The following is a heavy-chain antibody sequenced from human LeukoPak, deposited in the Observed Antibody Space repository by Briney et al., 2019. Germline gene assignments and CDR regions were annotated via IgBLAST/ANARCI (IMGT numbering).Heavy chain of an antibody. CDR2: ISSSSSYI. CDR1: GFTFSSYS. D-gene: IGHD6-13*01. J-gene: IGHJ4*02. V-gene: IGHV3-21*01. Sequence: GGSLRLSCAASGFTFSSYSMNWVRQAPGKGLEWVSSISSSSSYIYYADSVKGRFTISRDNAKNSLYLQMNSLRAEDTAVYYCARVQYSSSWYPGYFDYWGQGTLVTV. CDR3: ARVQYSSSWYPGYFDY.